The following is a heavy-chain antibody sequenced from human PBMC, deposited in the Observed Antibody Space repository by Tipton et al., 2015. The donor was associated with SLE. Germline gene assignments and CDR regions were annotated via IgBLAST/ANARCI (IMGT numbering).Heavy chain of an antibody. D-gene: IGHD1-7*01. CDR3: AKEGTRAGDADY. V-gene: IGHV3-23*03. Sequence: SLRLSCAASGFTFSSYAMSWVRQAPGKGLEWVSVIYSGGSSTYYADSVKGRFTISRDNSKNTLYLQMNSLRAEDTAVYYCAKEGTRAGDADYWGQGTLVTVSS. CDR1: GFTFSSYA. CDR2: IYSGGSST. J-gene: IGHJ4*02.